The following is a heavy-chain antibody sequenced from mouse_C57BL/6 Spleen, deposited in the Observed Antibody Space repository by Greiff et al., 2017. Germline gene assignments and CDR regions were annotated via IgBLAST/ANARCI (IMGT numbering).Heavy chain of an antibody. CDR1: GYTFTSYW. Sequence: QVQLQQPGAELVKPGASVKMSCKASGYTFTSYWITWVKQRPGQGLEWIGDIYPGSGSTNYNEKFKSKATLTVDTSSSTAYMQLSSLTSEDSAVYYCAGGDYYGSSSSAMDYWGQGTSVTVSS. CDR3: AGGDYYGSSSSAMDY. V-gene: IGHV1-55*01. CDR2: IYPGSGST. J-gene: IGHJ4*01. D-gene: IGHD1-1*01.